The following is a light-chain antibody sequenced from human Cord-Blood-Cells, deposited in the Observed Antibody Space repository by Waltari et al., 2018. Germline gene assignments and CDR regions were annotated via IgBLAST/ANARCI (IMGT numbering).Light chain of an antibody. CDR2: DAS. V-gene: IGKV1-5*01. CDR1: QSISSW. Sequence: IQMTQSPSTLSASVGDRVTITCRASQSISSWLAWYQQKPGKAPKLLIYDASSLESGVPSRFSGSGSGTEFTLTLSSLQPDDFATYDCQQYNSYSPTFGQGTKVEIK. J-gene: IGKJ1*01. CDR3: QQYNSYSPT.